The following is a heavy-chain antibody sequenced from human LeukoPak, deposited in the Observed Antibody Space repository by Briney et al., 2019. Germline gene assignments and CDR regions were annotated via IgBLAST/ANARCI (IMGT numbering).Heavy chain of an antibody. D-gene: IGHD1-26*01. CDR3: ARVRHSFTGSFFSFAYYYYMDV. Sequence: SETLSLTCAVYVGSFSGHYWTWIRQPPGKGLEWLGEINHGGSTNYNPSLKSRVTISVDTSKNQFSLNLRSVTAAHTAVYYCARVRHSFTGSFFSFAYYYYMDVWGKGTTVTVSS. J-gene: IGHJ6*03. CDR2: INHGGST. CDR1: VGSFSGHY. V-gene: IGHV4-34*01.